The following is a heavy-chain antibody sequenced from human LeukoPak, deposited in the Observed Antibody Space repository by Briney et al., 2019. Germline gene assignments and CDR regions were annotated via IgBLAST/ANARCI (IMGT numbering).Heavy chain of an antibody. D-gene: IGHD3-22*01. V-gene: IGHV3-9*01. CDR3: AKAVYYYDSSGPHY. CDR2: ISWNSGSI. CDR1: GFTFDDYA. Sequence: GRSLRLSCAASGFTFDDYAMHWVRQAPGKGLEWVSGISWNSGSIGYADSVKGRFTISRDNAENSLYLQMNSLRAEDTALYYCAKAVYYYDSSGPHYWGQGTLVTVSS. J-gene: IGHJ4*02.